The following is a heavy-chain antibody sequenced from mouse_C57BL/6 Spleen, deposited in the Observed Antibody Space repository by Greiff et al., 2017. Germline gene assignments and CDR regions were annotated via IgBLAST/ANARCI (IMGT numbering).Heavy chain of an antibody. J-gene: IGHJ3*01. D-gene: IGHD2-1*01. CDR3: ARGSYGNYVAY. Sequence: QVQLQQPGAELVMPGASVKLSCQASGYTFTSYWMHWVKQRPGQGLEWIGEIDPSDSYTNYNQKFKGKSTLTVDKSSSTAYMQLSSLTSEDSAVYYCARGSYGNYVAYWGQGTLVTVSA. V-gene: IGHV1-69*01. CDR2: IDPSDSYT. CDR1: GYTFTSYW.